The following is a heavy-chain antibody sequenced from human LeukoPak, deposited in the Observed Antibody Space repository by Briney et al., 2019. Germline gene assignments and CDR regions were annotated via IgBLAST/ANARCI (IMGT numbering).Heavy chain of an antibody. V-gene: IGHV1-46*01. CDR1: GYTFTSYY. CDR3: ARVSSSSWLLGYFQH. D-gene: IGHD6-13*01. Sequence: ASVKVSCKASGYTFTSYYMHWVRQAPGQGLEWMGIINPSGGSTSYAQKFQGRVTMTRDTSTSTVYMELSSLRSEDTAVYYCARVSSSSWLLGYFQHWGQGTLVTVSS. CDR2: INPSGGST. J-gene: IGHJ1*01.